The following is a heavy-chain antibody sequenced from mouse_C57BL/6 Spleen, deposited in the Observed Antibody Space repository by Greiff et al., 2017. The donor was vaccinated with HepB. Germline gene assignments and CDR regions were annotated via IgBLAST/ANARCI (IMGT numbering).Heavy chain of an antibody. D-gene: IGHD1-1*01. J-gene: IGHJ2*01. CDR3: AREGVYYYGSSFDY. CDR1: GYTFTSYW. CDR2: IDPSDSET. V-gene: IGHV1-52*01. Sequence: QVQLKQPGAELVRPGSSVKLSCKASGYTFTSYWMHWVKQRPIQGLEWIGNIDPSDSETHYNQKFKDKATLTVDKSSSTAYMQLSSLTSEDSAVYYCAREGVYYYGSSFDYWGQGTTLTVSS.